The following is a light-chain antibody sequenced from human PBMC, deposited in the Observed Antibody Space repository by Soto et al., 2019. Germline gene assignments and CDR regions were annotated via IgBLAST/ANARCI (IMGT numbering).Light chain of an antibody. CDR3: SSSTSSTTLI. J-gene: IGLJ2*01. CDR1: SSDVGGFKF. V-gene: IGLV2-14*01. Sequence: QSALTQPASVSGSPRQSITISCTGTSSDVGGFKFVSWYQQYPGKAPKLMIFDVTNRPSGVSNRFSGSKSGNTASLTISGLQPEDEADYYCSSSTSSTTLIFGGGTQLTVL. CDR2: DVT.